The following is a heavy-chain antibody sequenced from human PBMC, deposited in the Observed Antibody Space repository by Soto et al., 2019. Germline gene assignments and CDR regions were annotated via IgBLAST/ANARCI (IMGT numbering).Heavy chain of an antibody. V-gene: IGHV1-18*01. CDR1: GYAFTNYG. J-gene: IGHJ4*02. D-gene: IGHD2-15*01. CDR3: ARSDRAYAGSAAY. CDR2: ISAYSGDT. Sequence: ASVKVSCKSSGYAFTNYGITCVRQAPGQRLELMGWISAYSGDTNFAQKVRDRVTLTTDTSTSTAYMELRSLRSDDPAVYYCARSDRAYAGSAAYWRQGSLVTVSS.